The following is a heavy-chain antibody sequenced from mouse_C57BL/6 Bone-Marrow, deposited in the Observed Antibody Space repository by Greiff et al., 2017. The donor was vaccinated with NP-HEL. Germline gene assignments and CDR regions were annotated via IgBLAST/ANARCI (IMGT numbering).Heavy chain of an antibody. CDR3: ARDYGSSYGYWYFDV. Sequence: QVHVKQPGAELVKPGASVKLSCKASGYTFTSYWMHWVKQRPGQGLEWIGMIHPNSGSTNYNEKFKSKATLTVDKSSSTAYMQLSSLTSEDSAVYYCARDYGSSYGYWYFDVWGTGTTVTVSS. CDR1: GYTFTSYW. D-gene: IGHD1-1*01. J-gene: IGHJ1*03. CDR2: IHPNSGST. V-gene: IGHV1-64*01.